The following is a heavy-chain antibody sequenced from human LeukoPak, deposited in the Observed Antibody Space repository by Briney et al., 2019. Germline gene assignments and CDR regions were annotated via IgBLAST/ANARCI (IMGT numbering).Heavy chain of an antibody. D-gene: IGHD6-19*01. CDR2: ISYDGSNK. Sequence: PGRSLRLSCAASGFIFSSYGMHWGRQAPGKGLEWVAVISYDGSNKYYADSVKGRFTISRGNSKNTLYVQMNSLRAEDTAVYYCAKDIAVAGRSGGYYYFYGMDVWGQGTTVTVSS. J-gene: IGHJ6*02. CDR3: AKDIAVAGRSGGYYYFYGMDV. CDR1: GFIFSSYG. V-gene: IGHV3-30*18.